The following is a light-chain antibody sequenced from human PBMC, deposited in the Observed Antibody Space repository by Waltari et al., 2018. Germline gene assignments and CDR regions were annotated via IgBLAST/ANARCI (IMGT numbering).Light chain of an antibody. J-gene: IGKJ2*01. CDR1: QSISDH. CDR2: VAS. V-gene: IGKV1-39*01. Sequence: RVTITCRASQSISDHLNWYQQKPGEAPKLLIYVASNLESGFPSRFSGSGSGTDFTLTINSLQPGDFATYYCQQSFRTPYTFGQGTKLEVK. CDR3: QQSFRTPYT.